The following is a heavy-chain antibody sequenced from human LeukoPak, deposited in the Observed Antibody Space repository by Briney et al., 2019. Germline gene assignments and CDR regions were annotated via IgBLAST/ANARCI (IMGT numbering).Heavy chain of an antibody. Sequence: SETLSLTCTVSGYSISSGYYWGWIRQPPGKGLEWIGSIYHSGNTYYNPSLKSRVTISVDTSKNQFSLKLSSVTAADTAVYYCASWGSIQGYYFDYWGQGTLVTVSS. J-gene: IGHJ4*02. CDR3: ASWGSIQGYYFDY. CDR1: GYSISSGYY. CDR2: IYHSGNT. V-gene: IGHV4-38-2*02. D-gene: IGHD3-16*01.